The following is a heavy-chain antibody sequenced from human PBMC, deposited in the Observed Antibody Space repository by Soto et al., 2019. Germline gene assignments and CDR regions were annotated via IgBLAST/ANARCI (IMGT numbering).Heavy chain of an antibody. CDR1: GYTFTSYD. CDR2: MNPNSGNT. D-gene: IGHD2-2*01. V-gene: IGHV1-8*01. CDR3: ARVSAFYCSSTSCYERFYYYYYMGV. Sequence: NVSCKASGYTFTSYDINWVRQATGQGLEWMGWMNPNSGNTGYAQKFQGRVTMTRNTSISTAYMELSSLRSEDTAVYCCARVSAFYCSSTSCYERFYYYYYMGVWGKGTTVTVS. J-gene: IGHJ6*03.